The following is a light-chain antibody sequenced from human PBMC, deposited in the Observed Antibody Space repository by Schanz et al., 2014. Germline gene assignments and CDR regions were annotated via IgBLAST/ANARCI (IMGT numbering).Light chain of an antibody. J-gene: IGKJ1*01. CDR3: QQYGTSRGT. CDR2: GSS. V-gene: IGKV3-20*01. CDR1: QIVSND. Sequence: EVVLTQSPATLSLSPGERATLSCRASQIVSNDFAWYQQKPGQAPRLLIYGSSNRATGIPARFSGSGSGTDFTLTISRLEPEDFAVFYCQQYGTSRGTFGQGTKVEIK.